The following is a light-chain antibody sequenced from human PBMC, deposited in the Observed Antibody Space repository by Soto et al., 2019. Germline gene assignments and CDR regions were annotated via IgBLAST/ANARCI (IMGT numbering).Light chain of an antibody. V-gene: IGKV3-20*01. CDR2: GAS. J-gene: IGKJ1*01. Sequence: EIVMTQSPAKLSVSPGERANLACRASQSVSSDLAWYHQKPGQAPRLLIYGASRRATGIPARFSGSGSGTDFTLTISGLEPEDFAVYYCQQYGSSLWTFGQGTKVDLK. CDR1: QSVSSD. CDR3: QQYGSSLWT.